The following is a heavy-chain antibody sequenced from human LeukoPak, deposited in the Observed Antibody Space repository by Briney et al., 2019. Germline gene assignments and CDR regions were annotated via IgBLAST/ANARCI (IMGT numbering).Heavy chain of an antibody. V-gene: IGHV1-18*01. CDR3: AREPGSDAFDI. J-gene: IGHJ3*02. Sequence: GASVKVSCKASGYTFTKYGVSWVRQAPGQGLEWMGWISAYNGDINYAQRGKRRVTMTTDTSTSTVYMELRSLRSEATAVYYCAREPGSDAFDIWGQGTMVTVSS. CDR2: ISAYNGDI. CDR1: GYTFTKYG.